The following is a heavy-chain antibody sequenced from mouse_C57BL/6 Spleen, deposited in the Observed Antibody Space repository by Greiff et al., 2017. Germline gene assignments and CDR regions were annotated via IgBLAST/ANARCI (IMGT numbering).Heavy chain of an antibody. D-gene: IGHD1-1*01. V-gene: IGHV1-54*01. CDR2: INPGSGGT. Sequence: VQLQQSGAELVRPGTSVKVSCKASGYAFTNYLIEWVKQRPGQGLEWIGVINPGSGGTNYNEKFKGKATLTADKSSSTAYMQLSSLTSEDSAVYFCASVGDYYGSVYYYAMDYWGQGTSVTVSS. J-gene: IGHJ4*01. CDR1: GYAFTNYL. CDR3: ASVGDYYGSVYYYAMDY.